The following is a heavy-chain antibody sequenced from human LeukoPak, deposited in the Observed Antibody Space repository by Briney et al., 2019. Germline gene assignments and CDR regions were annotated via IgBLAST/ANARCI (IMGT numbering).Heavy chain of an antibody. CDR2: IYYSGST. CDR1: VGSISSYY. D-gene: IGHD5-12*01. J-gene: IGHJ6*02. CDR3: ARASWLRGYYYGMAV. V-gene: IGHV4-59*01. Sequence: SETLSLTCTVSVGSISSYYWSWIRQPPGKGLGWSGYIYYSGSTNYNPSLKSRVTISVDTSKNHFSLKLSAVTAADTAEYYCARASWLRGYYYGMAVWGQGNTVTVSS.